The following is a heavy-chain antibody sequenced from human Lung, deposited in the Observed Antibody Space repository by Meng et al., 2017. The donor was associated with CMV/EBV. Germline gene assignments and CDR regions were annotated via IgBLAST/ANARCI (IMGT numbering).Heavy chain of an antibody. CDR1: GGSISSGGYY. V-gene: IGHV4-31*03. CDR3: ARGGRGIAARGWFDP. D-gene: IGHD6-6*01. J-gene: IGHJ5*02. CDR2: IYYSGST. Sequence: LXCTVSGGSISSGGYYWSWIRQHPGKGLEWIGYIYYSGSTYYNPSLKSRVTISVDTSKNQFSLKLSSVTAADTAVYYCARGGRGIAARGWFDPWGQGTXVTVDS.